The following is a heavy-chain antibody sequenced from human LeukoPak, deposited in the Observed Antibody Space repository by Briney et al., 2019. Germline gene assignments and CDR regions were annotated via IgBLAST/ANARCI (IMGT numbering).Heavy chain of an antibody. CDR1: GFTFSNAW. CDR2: IKKKTEGEPT. J-gene: IGHJ4*02. CDR3: TTDIPLLLCFGEY. V-gene: IGHV3-15*01. D-gene: IGHD3-10*01. Sequence: GGSLRLSCAASGFTFSNAWMSWVRQAPGKGLEWVGRIKKKTEGEPTDYAAPVKGRFTISRDDSKNTLYLQMNNLIIEDTAVYYCTTDIPLLLCFGEYGGQETRATVSS.